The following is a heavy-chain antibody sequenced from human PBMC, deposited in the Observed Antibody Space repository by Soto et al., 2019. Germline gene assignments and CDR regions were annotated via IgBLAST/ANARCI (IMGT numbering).Heavy chain of an antibody. Sequence: EVQLVESGGGLVQPGRSLRLSCAASGLTVSSNYMSWVRQAPGKGLEWVSVIYSAGNTYYADSVKGRFTISRDNSKNTLYLQMTSLRAEDTAVYYCARDRDGYCSYDFWGQGTLVTVSS. CDR1: GLTVSSNY. V-gene: IGHV3-66*01. D-gene: IGHD5-18*01. CDR2: IYSAGNT. J-gene: IGHJ4*02. CDR3: ARDRDGYCSYDF.